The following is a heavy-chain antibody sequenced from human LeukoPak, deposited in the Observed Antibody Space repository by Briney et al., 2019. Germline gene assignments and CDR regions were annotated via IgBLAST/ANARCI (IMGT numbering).Heavy chain of an antibody. J-gene: IGHJ4*02. V-gene: IGHV3-7*01. CDR3: ATGGAPGGRFEN. D-gene: IGHD1-26*01. Sequence: PGGSLRLSCVVSGFTFSQSTMTWVRQAPGKGPEWVANMHEDGTQIHYVDSVKGRFTISRDNAKNSLFLQMNSLRVEDTAVYYCATGGAPGGRFENWGQGMLVTVSS. CDR2: MHEDGTQI. CDR1: GFTFSQST.